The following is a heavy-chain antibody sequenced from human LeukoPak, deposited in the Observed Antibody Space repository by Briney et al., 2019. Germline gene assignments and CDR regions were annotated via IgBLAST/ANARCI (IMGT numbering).Heavy chain of an antibody. CDR3: ARAHNWKYGSFDF. Sequence: GGSLRLSCAASGFTFSSYTMNWVRQAPGKGLEWVSCISSSSSYIYYADSVKGRFTISRDNAKNSLYLQMNSLRAEDTAVYYCARAHNWKYGSFDFWGQGTLVTVSS. J-gene: IGHJ4*02. CDR1: GFTFSSYT. V-gene: IGHV3-21*01. CDR2: ISSSSSYI. D-gene: IGHD1-7*01.